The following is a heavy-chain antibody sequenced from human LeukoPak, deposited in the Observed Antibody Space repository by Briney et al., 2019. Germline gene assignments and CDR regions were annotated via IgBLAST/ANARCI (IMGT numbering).Heavy chain of an antibody. J-gene: IGHJ3*02. CDR3: ARDLGDYVGYDAFDI. D-gene: IGHD4-17*01. Sequence: GGSLRLSCAASGFTFSSYEMNWVRQAPGKGLELLSYITGSGSKTYYADSVKGRFTISRDNAKNSLYLQMNSLRAEDTAVYYCARDLGDYVGYDAFDIWGQGTMVTVSS. CDR2: ITGSGSKT. CDR1: GFTFSSYE. V-gene: IGHV3-48*03.